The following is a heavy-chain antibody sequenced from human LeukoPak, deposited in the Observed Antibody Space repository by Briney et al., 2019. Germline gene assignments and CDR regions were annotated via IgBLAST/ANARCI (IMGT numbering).Heavy chain of an antibody. J-gene: IGHJ4*02. CDR1: GYTFTSYD. D-gene: IGHD3-22*01. Sequence: GSVKVSCKASGYTFTSYDINWVRQATGQGLEWMGWINPNSGGTNYAQKFQGRVTMTRDTSISTAYMELSRLRSDDTAVYYCARDGDYYDSSGYYDYWGQGTLVTVSS. CDR2: INPNSGGT. V-gene: IGHV1-2*02. CDR3: ARDGDYYDSSGYYDY.